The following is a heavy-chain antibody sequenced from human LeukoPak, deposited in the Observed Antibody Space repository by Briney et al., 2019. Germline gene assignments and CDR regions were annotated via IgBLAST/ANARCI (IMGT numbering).Heavy chain of an antibody. CDR3: ASSRRGKRAHLDY. J-gene: IGHJ4*02. Sequence: PSETLSLTCTVSGGSISSYYWSWIRQPLGKGLEWIGYIYYSGSTNYNPSLKSRVTISVDTSKNQFSLKLSSVTAADTAVYYCASSRRGKRAHLDYWGQGTLVTVSS. CDR2: IYYSGST. CDR1: GGSISSYY. V-gene: IGHV4-59*01. D-gene: IGHD3-3*02.